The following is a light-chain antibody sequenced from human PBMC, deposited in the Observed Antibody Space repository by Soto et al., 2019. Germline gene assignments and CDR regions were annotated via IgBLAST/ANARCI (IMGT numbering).Light chain of an antibody. V-gene: IGLV2-14*01. CDR1: SSDVGSYNY. J-gene: IGLJ1*01. CDR2: EVS. CDR3: SSYTTRTTLYV. Sequence: VLTQPASVSGSPGQSITISCTGTSSDVGSYNYVSWYQLHPGKAPKLMIYEVSNRPSGVSNRFSGSKSGDTASLTISGLQAEDEADYYCSSYTTRTTLYVFGTGTKVTVL.